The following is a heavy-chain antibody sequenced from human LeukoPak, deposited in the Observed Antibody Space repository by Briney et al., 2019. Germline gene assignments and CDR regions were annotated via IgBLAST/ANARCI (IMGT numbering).Heavy chain of an antibody. D-gene: IGHD6-19*01. J-gene: IGHJ4*02. V-gene: IGHV7-4-1*02. CDR3: ARQMNDQWLVRVPDY. CDR2: INTNTGNP. Sequence: GASVTVSCKASGYTFTSYAMNWVRQAPGQGLEWMGWINTNTGNPTYAQGFTGRFVFSLDTSVSTAYLQISSLKAEDTAVYYCARQMNDQWLVRVPDYWGQGTLVTVSS. CDR1: GYTFTSYA.